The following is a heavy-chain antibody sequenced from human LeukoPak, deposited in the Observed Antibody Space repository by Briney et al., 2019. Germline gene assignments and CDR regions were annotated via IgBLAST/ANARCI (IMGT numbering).Heavy chain of an antibody. V-gene: IGHV1-2*02. Sequence: ASVKVSCKASGYTFINYGITWVRQAPGQGLEWMGWINPNSGGTNYAQKFQGRVTMTRDTSISTAYMELSRLRSDDTAVYYCARDTAMVTYWFDPWGQGTLVTVSS. D-gene: IGHD5-18*01. CDR2: INPNSGGT. CDR1: GYTFINYG. CDR3: ARDTAMVTYWFDP. J-gene: IGHJ5*02.